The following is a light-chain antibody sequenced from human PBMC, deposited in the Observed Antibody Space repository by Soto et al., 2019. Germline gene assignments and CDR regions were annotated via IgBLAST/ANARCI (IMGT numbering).Light chain of an antibody. CDR3: QQYGDRPRT. CDR2: DAP. J-gene: IGKJ1*01. Sequence: EVVLTQSPATLSVSPGDRATLSCRASQNIGSAVSWYHQRSGQAPRLLLFDAPIRVPTTPARFSGSVSGTEFTLTISSLESEDFAVYFCQQYGDRPRTFGQGTKVEIK. V-gene: IGKV3-15*01. CDR1: QNIGSA.